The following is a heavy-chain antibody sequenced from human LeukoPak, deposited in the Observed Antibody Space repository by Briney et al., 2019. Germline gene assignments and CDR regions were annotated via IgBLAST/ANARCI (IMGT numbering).Heavy chain of an antibody. CDR1: GYTFTSYY. CDR2: INPSGGST. V-gene: IGHV1-46*01. D-gene: IGHD3-3*01. J-gene: IGHJ4*02. CDR3: ARGDTIFDAGSLDY. Sequence: ASVKVSCKASGYTFTSYYMHWVRQAPGQGLEWMGIINPSGGSTSYAQKFQGRVTMTRDMSTSTAYMELSRLRSDDTAVYYCARGDTIFDAGSLDYWGQGTLVTVSS.